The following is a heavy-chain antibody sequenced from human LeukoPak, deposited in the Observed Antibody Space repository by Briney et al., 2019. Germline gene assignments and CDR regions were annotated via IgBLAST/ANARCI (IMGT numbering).Heavy chain of an antibody. CDR3: ASVYKNGMDA. D-gene: IGHD5-24*01. V-gene: IGHV1-46*01. CDR1: GYTLTSYY. J-gene: IGHJ6*02. CDR2: INPSGDTT. Sequence: ASVKVSCKASGYTLTSYYLHWVRQAPGQWLEWMAIINPSGDTTSHAQKFQGRVTMTRDTSASTVYMELSSLRSEDTAVYYCASVYKNGMDAWGQGTTVTVSS.